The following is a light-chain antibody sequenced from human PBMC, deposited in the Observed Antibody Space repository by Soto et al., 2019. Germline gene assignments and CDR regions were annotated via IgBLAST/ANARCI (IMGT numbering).Light chain of an antibody. J-gene: IGLJ1*01. CDR3: CSSTGSNYLYV. V-gene: IGLV2-8*01. Sequence: QSALTQPPSASWSPGQSVTISCTGTSNDIGGYNYVSWYQQHPGKAPKLMIYEVTKRPSGVPDRFSGSRSGNTASLTVSGLQAEDEADYYCCSSTGSNYLYVFGTGTKVTVL. CDR1: SNDIGGYNY. CDR2: EVT.